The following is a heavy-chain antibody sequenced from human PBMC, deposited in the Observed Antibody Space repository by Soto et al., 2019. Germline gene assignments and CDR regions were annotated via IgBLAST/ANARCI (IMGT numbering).Heavy chain of an antibody. V-gene: IGHV4-39*01. CDR2: IYYSGST. J-gene: IGHJ4*02. CDR3: ARHRDIVVVPAATAAY. Sequence: SETLSLTCTVSGGSISSSSYYWGWIRQPPGKGLEWIGSIYYSGSTYYNPSLKSRVTISVDTSKNQFSLKLSSVTAADTAVYYCARHRDIVVVPAATAAYWGQGTLVTVPS. D-gene: IGHD2-2*01. CDR1: GGSISSSSYY.